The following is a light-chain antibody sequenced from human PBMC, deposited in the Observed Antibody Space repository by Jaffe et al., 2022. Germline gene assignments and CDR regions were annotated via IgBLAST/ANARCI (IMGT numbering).Light chain of an antibody. CDR1: SSNIGAGYD. CDR2: GNN. Sequence: QSVLTQPPSVSGAPGQRVTISCTGSSSNIGAGYDVHWYQHLPGTAPKLLIYGNNNRPSGVPDRFSGSKSGTSASLAITGLQAEDEADYYCQSYDSSPTGLYVFGTGTKVTVL. J-gene: IGLJ1*01. V-gene: IGLV1-40*01. CDR3: QSYDSSPTGLYV.